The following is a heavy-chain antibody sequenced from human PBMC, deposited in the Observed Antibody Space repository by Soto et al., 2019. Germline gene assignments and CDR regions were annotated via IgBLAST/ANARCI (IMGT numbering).Heavy chain of an antibody. J-gene: IGHJ4*02. V-gene: IGHV3-13*01. CDR2: IGTAGDT. D-gene: IGHD3-10*01. CDR3: AKNNLFGSGTKDY. Sequence: GGSLILSCAASGLNISNYDMHWVRTVTGKGLEWVSTIGTAGDTYYPGSVKGRFTISRENAKNTLYLQMNSLRAEDTAVYYCAKNNLFGSGTKDYWGPGTLVTVSS. CDR1: GLNISNYD.